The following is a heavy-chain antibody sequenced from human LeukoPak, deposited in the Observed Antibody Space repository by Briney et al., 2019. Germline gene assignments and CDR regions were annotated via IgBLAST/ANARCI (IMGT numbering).Heavy chain of an antibody. CDR1: GGSFSGYY. V-gene: IGHV4-34*01. D-gene: IGHD2-2*01. J-gene: IGHJ4*02. CDR3: ASTERCSTTCPLDY. Sequence: SETLSLTCAVYGGSFSGYYWSWIRQPSGKGLEWIGEINHSGSTNYNPSLKSRVTISVDTSKNEFSLKLSSVTAADTAVYYCASTERCSTTCPLDYWGQGTLVAVSS. CDR2: INHSGST.